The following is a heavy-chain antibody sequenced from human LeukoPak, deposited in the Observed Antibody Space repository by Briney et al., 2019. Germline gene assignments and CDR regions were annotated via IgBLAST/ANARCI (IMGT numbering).Heavy chain of an antibody. D-gene: IGHD2-2*01. V-gene: IGHV1-69*04. CDR1: GGTFSSYA. CDR2: IIPILGIA. Sequence: ASVKVSCKASGGTFSSYAISWVRQAPGQGLEWMGRIIPILGIANYAQKFQGRVTITADKSTSTAYMELSSLRSEDTAVYYCARGRWCSSTSCYYFDYWGQGTLVTVSS. CDR3: ARGRWCSSTSCYYFDY. J-gene: IGHJ4*02.